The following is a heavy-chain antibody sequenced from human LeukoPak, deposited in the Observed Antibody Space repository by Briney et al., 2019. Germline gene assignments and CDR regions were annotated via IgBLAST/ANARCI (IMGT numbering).Heavy chain of an antibody. D-gene: IGHD2-2*01. V-gene: IGHV4-4*07. CDR3: ARVVPAASNWFDP. J-gene: IGHJ5*02. CDR1: AGSFSNYY. Sequence: PSETLSLTCTISAGSFSNYYWSWIRQPAGEELEWIGRIYTSGSTTYNPSFKSRVSMSVDTSKHQFSLKLSSVTAADTAVYYCARVVPAASNWFDPWGQGILVTVSS. CDR2: IYTSGST.